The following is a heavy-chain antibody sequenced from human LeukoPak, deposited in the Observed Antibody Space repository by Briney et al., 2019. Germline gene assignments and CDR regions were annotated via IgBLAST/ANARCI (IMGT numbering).Heavy chain of an antibody. J-gene: IGHJ3*02. CDR1: GLSFSSYE. CDR2: IGSSGSTV. D-gene: IGHD4-17*01. CDR3: ARDTLVYADSPDAFDI. V-gene: IGHV3-48*03. Sequence: PGGSLRLSCAASGLSFSSYEMNWVRQAPGKGLEWVSYIGSSGSTVYYVDSVKGRFTISRDSAKNSLYLQMNSLRDEDTAVYYCARDTLVYADSPDAFDIWGQGTMVTVSS.